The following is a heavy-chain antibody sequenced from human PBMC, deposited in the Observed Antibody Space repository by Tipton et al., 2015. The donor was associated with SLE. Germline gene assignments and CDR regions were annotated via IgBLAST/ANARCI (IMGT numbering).Heavy chain of an antibody. CDR3: ARGHNYYDSRGYFPDVFDI. V-gene: IGHV4-59*01. Sequence: TLSLTCTVSGGSISSSYWSWIRQPPGKGLEWIAYIYYRGSTNYNPSLKTRVSISIDTSKNQFSLHLSSVTAADTAVYYCARGHNYYDSRGYFPDVFDIWGQGTKVTVSS. CDR2: IYYRGST. D-gene: IGHD3-22*01. J-gene: IGHJ3*02. CDR1: GGSISSSY.